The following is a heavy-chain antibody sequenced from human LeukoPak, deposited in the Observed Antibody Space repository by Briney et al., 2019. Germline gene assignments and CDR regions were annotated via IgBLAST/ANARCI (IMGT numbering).Heavy chain of an antibody. D-gene: IGHD3-10*01. J-gene: IGHJ4*02. CDR3: ARIYYYGSGSGEY. V-gene: IGHV3-11*04. CDR1: GFTFRDYY. CDR2: ISSTGATI. Sequence: GGSLRLSCAASGFTFRDYYFSWIRQAPGKGLEWISHISSTGATIIYADSVKGRFTISRDDTKNSLYLQTNSLRAEDTAVYYCARIYYYGSGSGEYRGQGTLVTVSS.